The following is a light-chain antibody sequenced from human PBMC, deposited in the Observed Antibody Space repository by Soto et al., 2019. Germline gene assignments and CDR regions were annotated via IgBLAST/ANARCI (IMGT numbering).Light chain of an antibody. CDR3: QQYGSSLWT. J-gene: IGKJ1*01. Sequence: EIVLTQSPGTLSLSPGERATLSCRASQSVSSSYLAWYQQKPGQAPRLLIYGASSRATGIPDRFSGSGSGTDFTLIISRLEPADFAVYYCQQYGSSLWTFGQGTKVEIK. CDR1: QSVSSSY. V-gene: IGKV3-20*01. CDR2: GAS.